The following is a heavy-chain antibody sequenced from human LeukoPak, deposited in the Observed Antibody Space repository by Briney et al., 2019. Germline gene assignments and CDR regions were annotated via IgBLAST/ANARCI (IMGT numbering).Heavy chain of an antibody. J-gene: IGHJ3*02. V-gene: IGHV3-48*01. CDR3: AREGHYDSSGSYAFDI. CDR2: ISSSSSTI. Sequence: GGSLRLSCAASGFTFSSYGMNWVRQAPGKGLEWVSYISSSSSTIYYADSVKGRFTISRDNSKNTLYLQMNSLRAEDTAVYYCAREGHYDSSGSYAFDIWGQGTMVTVSS. D-gene: IGHD3-22*01. CDR1: GFTFSSYG.